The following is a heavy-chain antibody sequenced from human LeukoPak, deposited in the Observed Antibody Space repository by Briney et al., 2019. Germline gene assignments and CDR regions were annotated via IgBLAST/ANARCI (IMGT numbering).Heavy chain of an antibody. CDR3: ARDFGLIDAGLVENDY. J-gene: IGHJ4*02. Sequence: ASVKVSCKASGGTFSSYAISWVRQAPGQGLEWMGRIIPIFGTANYAQKFQGRVTITTDESTSTAYMELSSLRSEDTAVYYSARDFGLIDAGLVENDYWGQGTLATVSS. CDR2: IIPIFGTA. V-gene: IGHV1-69*05. D-gene: IGHD2/OR15-2a*01. CDR1: GGTFSSYA.